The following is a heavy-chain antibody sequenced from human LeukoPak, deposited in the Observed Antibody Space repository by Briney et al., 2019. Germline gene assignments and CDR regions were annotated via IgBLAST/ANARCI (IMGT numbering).Heavy chain of an antibody. CDR3: AKGYDSSGYYYGYYYYYMDV. CDR1: GFTFSSYG. D-gene: IGHD3-22*01. V-gene: IGHV3-30*02. Sequence: GGSLRLSCAASGFTFSSYGMHWVRRAPGKGLEWVAFIRYDGSNKYYADSVKGRFTISRDNSKNTLYLQMNSLRAEDTAVYYCAKGYDSSGYYYGYYYYYMDVWGKGTTVTVSS. J-gene: IGHJ6*03. CDR2: IRYDGSNK.